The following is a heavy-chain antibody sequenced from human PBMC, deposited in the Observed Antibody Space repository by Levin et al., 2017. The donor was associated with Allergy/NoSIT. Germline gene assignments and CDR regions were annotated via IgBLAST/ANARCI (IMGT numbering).Heavy chain of an antibody. V-gene: IGHV2-5*02. CDR3: AHRPGELGAGGYFDY. CDR1: GFSLRSSGVG. Sequence: VSGPTLVKPTQTFTLTCTFSGFSLRSSGVGVGWIRQPPGKALEWLALIFWDDDKRYNSSLRSRLTVTKDTSKNQVVLAMTNMDTVDTATYYCAHRPGELGAGGYFDYWGQGILVTVSS. CDR2: IFWDDDK. D-gene: IGHD2-8*02. J-gene: IGHJ4*02.